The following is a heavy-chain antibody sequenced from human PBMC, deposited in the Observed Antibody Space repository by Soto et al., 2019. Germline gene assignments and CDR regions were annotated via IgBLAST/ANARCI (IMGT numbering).Heavy chain of an antibody. V-gene: IGHV6-1*01. CDR1: GDSVSSNSAA. CDR2: TYYRSKWYN. Sequence: KQSQTLSLTCAISGDSVSSNSAAWNWIRQSPSRGLEWLGRTYYRSKWYNDYAVSVKSRITINPDTSKNQFSLQLNSVTPEDTAVYYCARCGSGTTRKLDNAFDIWGQGTMVTVSS. J-gene: IGHJ3*02. D-gene: IGHD1-7*01. CDR3: ARCGSGTTRKLDNAFDI.